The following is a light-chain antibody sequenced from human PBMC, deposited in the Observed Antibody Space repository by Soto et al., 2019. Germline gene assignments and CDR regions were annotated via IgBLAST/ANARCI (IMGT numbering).Light chain of an antibody. J-gene: IGLJ1*01. CDR1: RTDVGGYNF. CDR2: EVS. Sequence: QSALTQPASVSGSPGQSITISCTGTRTDVGGYNFVSWYQQHPGKAPKLIIYEVSNRPAGVSNRFAGSKSDNTAPLTISVLQAEDEADYYCCSDVSSKTYVFGTGTKLTVL. V-gene: IGLV2-14*01. CDR3: CSDVSSKTYV.